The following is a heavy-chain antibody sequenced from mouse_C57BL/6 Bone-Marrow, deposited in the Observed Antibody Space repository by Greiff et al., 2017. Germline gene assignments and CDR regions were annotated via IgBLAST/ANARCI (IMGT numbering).Heavy chain of an antibody. V-gene: IGHV3-6*01. CDR3: AVIYYGNVVAY. Sequence: DVQLQESGPGLVKPSQSLSLTCSVTGYSITSGYYWNWIRQFPGNKLEWMGYISYDGSNNYNPSLKNLISITRDTSKNQFFLKLNSVTTEDTATYYCAVIYYGNVVAYWGQGTLVTVSA. CDR1: GYSITSGYY. J-gene: IGHJ3*01. D-gene: IGHD2-1*01. CDR2: ISYDGSN.